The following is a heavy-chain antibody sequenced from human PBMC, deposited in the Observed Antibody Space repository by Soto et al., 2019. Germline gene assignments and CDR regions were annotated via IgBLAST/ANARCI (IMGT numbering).Heavy chain of an antibody. J-gene: IGHJ4*02. D-gene: IGHD2-21*02. CDR2: INAGNGNT. CDR1: GYTFTSYA. CDR3: AMSIVVVTALDY. Sequence: ASVKVSCKASGYTFTSYAVHWVRQAPGQRLEWMGWINAGNGNTKYSQKFQGRVTITRDTSASTAYMELSSLRSEDTAVYYCAMSIVVVTALDYWGQGTLVTVSS. V-gene: IGHV1-3*01.